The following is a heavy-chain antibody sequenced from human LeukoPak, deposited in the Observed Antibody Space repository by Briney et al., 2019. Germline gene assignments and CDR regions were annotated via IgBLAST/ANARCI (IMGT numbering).Heavy chain of an antibody. CDR3: ARAGGEAWFDP. J-gene: IGHJ5*02. CDR2: ISGSGGST. D-gene: IGHD3-16*01. Sequence: PGGSLRLSCAASGFTFSNYAMSWVRQAPGKGLEWVSGISGSGGSTYYADSVKGRFTISRDNSKNTLYLQMNSLRAEDTAVYYCARAGGEAWFDPWGQGTLVTVSS. V-gene: IGHV3-23*01. CDR1: GFTFSNYA.